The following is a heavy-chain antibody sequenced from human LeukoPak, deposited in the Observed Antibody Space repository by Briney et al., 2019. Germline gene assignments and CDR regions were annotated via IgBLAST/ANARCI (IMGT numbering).Heavy chain of an antibody. J-gene: IGHJ5*02. CDR3: AKDSGSYYNWFDP. D-gene: IGHD1-26*01. Sequence: GGSLRLSCAASGFTFTSFWMAWVRQAPGQGLEWVANIAQDGSEAVYADSVKGRFTISRDNAKNSLYLQMNSLRAEDTALYYCAKDSGSYYNWFDPWGQGTLVTVSS. CDR2: IAQDGSEA. V-gene: IGHV3-7*03. CDR1: GFTFTSFW.